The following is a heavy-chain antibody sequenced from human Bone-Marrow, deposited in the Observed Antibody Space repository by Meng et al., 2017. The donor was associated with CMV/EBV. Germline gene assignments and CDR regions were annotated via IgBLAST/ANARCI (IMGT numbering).Heavy chain of an antibody. D-gene: IGHD5-18*01. CDR1: GYSFTSYW. CDR3: ATLDKGTAMVTHYYYGMDV. CDR2: IYPGDPDT. Sequence: KVSCKGSGYSFTSYWIGWVRQMPGKGLEWMGIIYPGDPDTRYSPSFQGQVTISADKSISTAYLQWSSLKASDTAMYYCATLDKGTAMVTHYYYGMDVWGQGTTVTVSS. J-gene: IGHJ6*02. V-gene: IGHV5-51*01.